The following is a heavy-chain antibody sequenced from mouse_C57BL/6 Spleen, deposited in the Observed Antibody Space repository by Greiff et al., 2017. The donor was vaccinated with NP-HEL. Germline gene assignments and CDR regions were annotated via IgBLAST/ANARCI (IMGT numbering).Heavy chain of an antibody. CDR1: GFTFSDYY. V-gene: IGHV5-16*01. CDR3: AREGGYYGNYDAMDY. J-gene: IGHJ4*01. D-gene: IGHD2-1*01. CDR2: INYDGSST. Sequence: EVKLVESEGGLVQPGRSMKLSCTASGFTFSDYYMAWVRQVPEKGLEWVANINYDGSSTYYLDSLKSRFIISRDNAKNILYLQMSSLKSEDTATYYCAREGGYYGNYDAMDYWGQGTSVTVSS.